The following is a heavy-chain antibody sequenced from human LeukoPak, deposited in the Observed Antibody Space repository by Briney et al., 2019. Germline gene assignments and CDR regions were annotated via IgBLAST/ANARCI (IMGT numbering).Heavy chain of an antibody. CDR2: IKYYGSEK. J-gene: IGHJ4*02. CDR1: GFTFSNYW. CDR3: ASALPADHFDY. Sequence: PGGSLRLSCAASGFTFSNYWMSWVRQAPGKGLEWVANIKYYGSEKYYADPVRGRFTISRDNAKNSLYLQMNSLRAEDTAVYYCASALPADHFDYWGQGTLVTVSS. V-gene: IGHV3-7*01.